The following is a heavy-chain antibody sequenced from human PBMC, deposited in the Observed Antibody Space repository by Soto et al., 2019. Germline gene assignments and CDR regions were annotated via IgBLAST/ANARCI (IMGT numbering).Heavy chain of an antibody. D-gene: IGHD2-21*02. Sequence: QVQLMQSGAEVKKPGASVKVSCKASGDTFTDYYIHWVRQAPGQGLEWMGTVNPSGGHTTYAQHFVGRVTLTRDTSHSTLYMELTSLTSGDPAVYYCARGGPVVVVTAALDYWGQGTLVTVSS. CDR1: GDTFTDYY. CDR3: ARGGPVVVVTAALDY. CDR2: VNPSGGHT. V-gene: IGHV1-46*01. J-gene: IGHJ4*02.